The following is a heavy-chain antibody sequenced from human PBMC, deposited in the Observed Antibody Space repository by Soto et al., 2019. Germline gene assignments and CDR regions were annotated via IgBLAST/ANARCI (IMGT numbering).Heavy chain of an antibody. CDR1: GGSFSGYY. Sequence: PSETMSLTCAVYGGSFSGYYWSWIRQPTGKGLEWIGEINHSGSTNYNPSLKSRVTISVDTSKNQFSLKLSSVTAADTAVYYCARAPRMSYYYYGMDVWGQGTTVTVSS. D-gene: IGHD2-8*01. V-gene: IGHV4-34*01. J-gene: IGHJ6*02. CDR2: INHSGST. CDR3: ARAPRMSYYYYGMDV.